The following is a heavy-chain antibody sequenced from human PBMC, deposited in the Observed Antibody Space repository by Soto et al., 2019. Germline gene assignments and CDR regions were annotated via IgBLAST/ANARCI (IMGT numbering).Heavy chain of an antibody. CDR3: ARVAY. Sequence: GGSLRLSCEASGFTFSRVSMNWVRQAPGKRLEWVASISSASSETWYSDSVKGRFIISRDNAQNSLFLQMNTLRPDDSAIYYCARVAYWGPGTQVTVSS. CDR1: GFTFSRVS. V-gene: IGHV3-21*01. J-gene: IGHJ4*02. CDR2: ISSASSET.